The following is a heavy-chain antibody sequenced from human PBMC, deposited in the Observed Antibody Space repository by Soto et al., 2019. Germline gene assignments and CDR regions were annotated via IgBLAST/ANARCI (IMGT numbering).Heavy chain of an antibody. CDR2: ISYNGKYE. CDR1: GFTFSTYT. D-gene: IGHD2-15*01. CDR3: ATTPGGAAY. J-gene: IGHJ4*02. Sequence: QVHLVDSGGGVVQPGRSLRLSCAASGFTFSTYTMHWVRQAPGKGLEWVADISYNGKYEYYADSVKGRFTISRDNSKSTLYLQRNSLTPEDTAVYYCATTPGGAAYWGQGTLVTVSS. V-gene: IGHV3-30*04.